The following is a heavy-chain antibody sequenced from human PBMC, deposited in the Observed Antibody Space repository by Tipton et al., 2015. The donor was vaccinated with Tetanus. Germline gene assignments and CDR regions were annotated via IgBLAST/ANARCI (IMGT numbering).Heavy chain of an antibody. CDR1: GFTFSDYY. CDR3: AKDSAARPAWFVP. CDR2: ISSSGSTI. D-gene: IGHD6-6*01. J-gene: IGHJ5*02. V-gene: IGHV3-11*01. Sequence: SLRLSCAASGFTFSDYYMSWIRQAPGKGLEWVSYISSSGSTIYYADSVKGRFTISRDNAKNSLYLQMNSLRAEDTAVYYCAKDSAARPAWFVPWGQGTLVTVSS.